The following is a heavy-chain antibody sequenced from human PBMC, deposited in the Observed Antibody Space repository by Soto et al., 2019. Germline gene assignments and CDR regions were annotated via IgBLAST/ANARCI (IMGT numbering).Heavy chain of an antibody. CDR3: ARVGGGPYYDFWSGYPARFDP. Sequence: TLSLTCAVSGGSISSSNWWSWVRQPPGKGLEWIGEIYHSGSTNYNPSLKSRVTISVDKSKNQFSLKLSSVTAADTAVYYCARVGGGPYYDFWSGYPARFDPWGQGTLVTVSS. D-gene: IGHD3-3*01. CDR1: GGSISSSNW. V-gene: IGHV4-4*02. CDR2: IYHSGST. J-gene: IGHJ5*02.